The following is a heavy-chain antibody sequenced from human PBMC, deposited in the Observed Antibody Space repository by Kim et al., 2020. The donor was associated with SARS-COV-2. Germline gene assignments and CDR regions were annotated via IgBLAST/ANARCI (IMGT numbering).Heavy chain of an antibody. D-gene: IGHD3-10*02. CDR3: ARNRMFYYYGMDV. CDR2: VYFTGTT. Sequence: SETLSLTCTLSNDSMNSHYWSWIRQAPGKGLEWIGYVYFTGTTNYNPSLKSRVTISVDRPKNQFSLELRSVTAADTALYFCARNRMFYYYGMDVWGQGTTVTVSS. V-gene: IGHV4-59*08. J-gene: IGHJ6*02. CDR1: NDSMNSHY.